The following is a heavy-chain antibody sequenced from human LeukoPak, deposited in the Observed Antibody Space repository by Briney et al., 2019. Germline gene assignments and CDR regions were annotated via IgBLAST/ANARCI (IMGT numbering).Heavy chain of an antibody. CDR1: GGSFSGYY. D-gene: IGHD3-22*01. J-gene: IGHJ5*02. CDR2: VNHSGST. Sequence: SGTLSLTCAVYGGSFSGYYWSWIRQPPGKGLEWIGEVNHSGSTNYNPSLKSRVTISVDTSKNPFSLKLSSVTAADTAVYYCAREKLKRSYYYDSSGYYYSGYWFDPWGQGTLVTVSS. CDR3: AREKLKRSYYYDSSGYYYSGYWFDP. V-gene: IGHV4-34*01.